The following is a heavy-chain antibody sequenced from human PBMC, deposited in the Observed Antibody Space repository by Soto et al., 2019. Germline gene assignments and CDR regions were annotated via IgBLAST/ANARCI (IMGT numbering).Heavy chain of an antibody. CDR1: GFKFYHYG. J-gene: IGHJ4*02. CDR3: AKDHSDGCNVRDLGSFDL. Sequence: GGSLRLSCAASGFKFYHYGMHWVRQAPGKGLEWVAVMSFDGSNTYYADSVRGRFTISRDNSRNTFFLQMNILSLDDTAVYYCAKDHSDGCNVRDLGSFDLWGLGSLVTVS. CDR2: MSFDGSNT. D-gene: IGHD3-10*01. V-gene: IGHV3-30*18.